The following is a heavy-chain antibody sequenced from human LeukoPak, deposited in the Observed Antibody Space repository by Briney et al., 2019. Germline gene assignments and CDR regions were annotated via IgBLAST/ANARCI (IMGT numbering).Heavy chain of an antibody. V-gene: IGHV3-21*01. Sequence: GGSLRLSCAASGFTFSTYSMNWVRQAPGKGLEWVSSISSSSSYTYYADSVKGRLTISRDNAKKSLYLQMNSLRAEDTAVYYCARDVDYANPRHDYWGQGTLVTVSS. D-gene: IGHD4/OR15-4a*01. CDR1: GFTFSTYS. CDR2: ISSSSSYT. CDR3: ARDVDYANPRHDY. J-gene: IGHJ4*02.